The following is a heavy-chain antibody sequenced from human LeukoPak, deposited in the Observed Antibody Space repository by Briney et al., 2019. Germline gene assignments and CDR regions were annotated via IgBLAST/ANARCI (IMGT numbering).Heavy chain of an antibody. J-gene: IGHJ6*03. V-gene: IGHV1-18*01. CDR2: VTPFNGNT. CDR1: GYTFTSHA. CDR3: ARDGGLTTAGFYYYYYMDV. Sequence: ASVKVSCKASGYTFTSHAFCWVRQAPGQGLEWMGWVTPFNGNTSYAQKFQGRVTMTTDTSTSTAYMELRSLRSDDTAVYYCARDGGLTTAGFYYYYYMDVWGKGTTVTVSS. D-gene: IGHD4-11*01.